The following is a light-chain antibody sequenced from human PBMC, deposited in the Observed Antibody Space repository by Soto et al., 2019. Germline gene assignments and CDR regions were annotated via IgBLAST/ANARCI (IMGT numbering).Light chain of an antibody. J-gene: IGLJ1*01. CDR3: CSYAGTSTYV. CDR2: DVS. Sequence: QSALTQPRSVSGSPGQSVTISCTGTSSDVGNYDYVSWYLQHPGKAPKVLISDVSRRHSGVPDRFSGSKSGNTASLTISGLLVEEEGDYYCCSYAGTSTYVFGSGTKVTVL. CDR1: SSDVGNYDY. V-gene: IGLV2-11*01.